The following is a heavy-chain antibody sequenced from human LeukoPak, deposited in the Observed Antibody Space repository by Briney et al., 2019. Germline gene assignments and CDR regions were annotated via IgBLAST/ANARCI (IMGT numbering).Heavy chain of an antibody. CDR1: GLTFNTYA. CDR2: ISGSGGST. Sequence: PGGSLRLSCAASGLTFNTYAMNWVRQAPGKGLEWVSAISGSGGSTYYADAVKGRFTISRDNSKSTLFLQMNSLRVEDTAVYHCAKRREWEQYCLDYWGQGTLVTVSS. CDR3: AKRREWEQYCLDY. V-gene: IGHV3-23*01. D-gene: IGHD1-26*01. J-gene: IGHJ4*02.